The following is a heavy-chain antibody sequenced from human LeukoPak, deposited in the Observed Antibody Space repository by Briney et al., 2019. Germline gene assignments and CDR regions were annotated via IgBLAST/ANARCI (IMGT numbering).Heavy chain of an antibody. Sequence: GGSLRLSCAASGFTFSSYSMNWVRQAPGKGLEWVSYISSSSSTIYYADSVKGRFTISRDNAKNSLYLQMNSLRAEDTAVYYCARDALAGEKPEYFFDYWGQGTLVTVSS. CDR2: ISSSSSTI. CDR1: GFTFSSYS. V-gene: IGHV3-48*01. CDR3: ARDALAGEKPEYFFDY. J-gene: IGHJ4*02.